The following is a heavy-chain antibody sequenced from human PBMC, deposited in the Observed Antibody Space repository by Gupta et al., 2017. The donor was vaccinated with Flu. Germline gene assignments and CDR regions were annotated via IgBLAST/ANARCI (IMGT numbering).Heavy chain of an antibody. D-gene: IGHD2-15*01. CDR2: ISRSSGYI. CDR1: GFTFSTYT. J-gene: IGHJ6*02. V-gene: IGHV3-21*02. Sequence: EERLLESGGGLVRPGGSLRLSCVASGFTFSTYTFNWVRQAPGKGLEWLASISRSSGYIYYADSVKGRFTISRDNSKTPLYLQMNSLRDEDTALYYCARLGGSGTAFHYFYGLDVWGRGTAVTVSS. CDR3: ARLGGSGTAFHYFYGLDV.